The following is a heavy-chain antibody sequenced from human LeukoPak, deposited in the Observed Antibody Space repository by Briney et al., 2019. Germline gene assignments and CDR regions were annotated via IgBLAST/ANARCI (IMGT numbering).Heavy chain of an antibody. J-gene: IGHJ4*02. Sequence: GGSLRLSCAASGFTFSSYAMSWVRQAPGKGLEWVSAISGSGDNTYYADSVKGRFTISRDNSKNTFYLQMNSLRAEDTAVYYCAKVRYNSGWLFDYWGQGTLVTVSS. CDR2: ISGSGDNT. V-gene: IGHV3-23*01. CDR3: AKVRYNSGWLFDY. D-gene: IGHD6-19*01. CDR1: GFTFSSYA.